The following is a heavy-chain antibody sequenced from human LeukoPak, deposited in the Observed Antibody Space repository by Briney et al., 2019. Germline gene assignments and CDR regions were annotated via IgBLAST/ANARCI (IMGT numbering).Heavy chain of an antibody. Sequence: GGSLRLSCEPSGFTFGSYGISWVGQAPGKGLDGVQFFTPNADRTSYADSVEGRFTISRDNPRNTLYMQMNSLRDEDTALYYCAIMHGYYDGSGYWVQWGQGTLVTVSS. CDR2: FTPNADRT. CDR1: GFTFGSYG. J-gene: IGHJ1*01. CDR3: AIMHGYYDGSGYWVQ. V-gene: IGHV3-23*01. D-gene: IGHD3-22*01.